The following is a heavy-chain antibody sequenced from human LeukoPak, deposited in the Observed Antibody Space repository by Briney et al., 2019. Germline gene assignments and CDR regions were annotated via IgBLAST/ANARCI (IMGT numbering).Heavy chain of an antibody. D-gene: IGHD3-22*01. Sequence: SESLSLTCTVSGGSLSSYYWSWIRQPPGKGLEWIGYIYYSGSTNYNPSLKSRVTISVDTSKNQFSLKLSSVTAADTAVYYCARHVRSGYEFDYWGQGTLVTVSS. CDR1: GGSLSSYY. J-gene: IGHJ4*02. CDR2: IYYSGST. V-gene: IGHV4-59*08. CDR3: ARHVRSGYEFDY.